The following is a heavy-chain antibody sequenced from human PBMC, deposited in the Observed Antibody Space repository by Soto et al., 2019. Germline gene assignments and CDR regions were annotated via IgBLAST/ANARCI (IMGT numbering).Heavy chain of an antibody. V-gene: IGHV3-23*01. D-gene: IGHD2-2*01. CDR3: ASRPEYFDY. CDR1: EFTFSSYA. J-gene: IGHJ4*02. CDR2: ISGGGHST. Sequence: GGSLRLSCAVSEFTFSSYAMSWVRQAPGKGLEWVSTISGGGHSTFYADSVRGRFTISRDNSKNTLYLQMNTLRADDTAIYYCASRPEYFDYWGQGALVTVSS.